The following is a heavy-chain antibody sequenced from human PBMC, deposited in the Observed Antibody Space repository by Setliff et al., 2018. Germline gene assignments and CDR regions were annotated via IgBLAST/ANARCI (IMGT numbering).Heavy chain of an antibody. J-gene: IGHJ4*02. D-gene: IGHD3-16*01. CDR3: RVGGGGYHSDF. Sequence: SETLSLTCAVSGASINSLTWWSWVRQPPGKGLEWIGEIYHDGNPIYNPSAVHYTPSLKSRVSISGDKSKNQFSLKLTSVTAAETAVYYGRVGGGGYHSDFWGQGILVTVSS. CDR2: IYHDGNP. CDR1: GASINSLTW. V-gene: IGHV4-4*02.